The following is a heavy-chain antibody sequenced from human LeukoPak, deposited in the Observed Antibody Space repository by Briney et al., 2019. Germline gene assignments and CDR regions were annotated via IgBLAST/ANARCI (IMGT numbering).Heavy chain of an antibody. CDR2: IYYSGST. V-gene: IGHV4-30-4*02. D-gene: IGHD5-18*01. Sequence: SETLSLTCTVSGGSISSGDYYWSWIRQPPGKGLEWIGYIYYSGSTYYNPSLKSRVTISVDTSKNQFSLKLSSVTAADTAVYYCARDSGYSYGYGYWGQGTLVTVSS. CDR3: ARDSGYSYGYGY. CDR1: GGSISSGDYY. J-gene: IGHJ4*02.